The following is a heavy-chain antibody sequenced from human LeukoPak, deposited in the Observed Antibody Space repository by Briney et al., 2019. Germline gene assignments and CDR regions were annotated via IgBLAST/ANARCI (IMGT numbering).Heavy chain of an antibody. D-gene: IGHD6-19*01. CDR2: ISYHGSNK. J-gene: IGHJ4*02. Sequence: GGSLRLSCAASGFTFSSYGMHWVRQAPGKGPEWVAVISYHGSNKYYADSVKGRFTISRDNSKNTLYLQMNSLRAEDTAMYYCAKGHSSGWYYFAYWGQGTLVTVSS. V-gene: IGHV3-30*18. CDR3: AKGHSSGWYYFAY. CDR1: GFTFSSYG.